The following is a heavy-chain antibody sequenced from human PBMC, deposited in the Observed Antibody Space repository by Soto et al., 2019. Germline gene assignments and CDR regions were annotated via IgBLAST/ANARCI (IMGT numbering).Heavy chain of an antibody. CDR2: IIPIFGTA. J-gene: IGHJ3*02. CDR1: GGTFSSYA. V-gene: IGHV1-69*13. CDR3: ARVYQEVGATRTFDI. D-gene: IGHD1-26*01. Sequence: SVKVSCKASGGTFSSYAISWVRQAPGQGLEWMGGIIPIFGTANYAQKFQGRVTITADESTSTAYMELSSLRSEDTAVYYCARVYQEVGATRTFDIWGQGTMVTVSS.